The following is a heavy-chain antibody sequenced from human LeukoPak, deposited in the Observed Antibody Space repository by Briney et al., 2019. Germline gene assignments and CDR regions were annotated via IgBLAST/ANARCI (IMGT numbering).Heavy chain of an antibody. Sequence: PGGSLRLSCAASGFTFSSYTIHWVRQAPGKGLEWVTIISYDGSNKYYAVSVKGRFTISRDNSKNTLYLQMNSLRAEDTAVYYCARGGQGYDLNWFDPWGQGTLVTVSS. J-gene: IGHJ5*02. D-gene: IGHD3-3*01. V-gene: IGHV3-30-3*01. CDR1: GFTFSSYT. CDR3: ARGGQGYDLNWFDP. CDR2: ISYDGSNK.